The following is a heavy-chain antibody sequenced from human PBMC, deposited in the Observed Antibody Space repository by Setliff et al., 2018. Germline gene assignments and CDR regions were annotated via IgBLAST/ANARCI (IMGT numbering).Heavy chain of an antibody. CDR1: GGSVFSGNYY. D-gene: IGHD6-19*01. CDR3: AREQWLDPPGYYYMDV. J-gene: IGHJ6*03. Sequence: SETLSLTCTVSGGSVFSGNYYWGWIRQSPGKGLEWIGYIYYRGITSYSPSLKSRVAMSIDTSKNQFYLKLNSVTAADMAVYYCAREQWLDPPGYYYMDVWAKGTTVTVSS. V-gene: IGHV4-61*01. CDR2: IYYRGIT.